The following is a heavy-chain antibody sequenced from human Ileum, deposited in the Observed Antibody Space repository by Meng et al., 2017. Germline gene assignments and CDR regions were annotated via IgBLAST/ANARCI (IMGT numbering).Heavy chain of an antibody. J-gene: IGHJ4*02. Sequence: QVQLVESGGGVVQPGRSLTLSCSASGFTFSNYVMDWVRQAPGKGLEWVAVISDDGSNKYYADSVKGRFTISRDNSNNTLSLQMNSLRPEDTALYYCARGSLGYCSGGSCHRDYFDYWGQGTLVTVSS. CDR2: ISDDGSNK. CDR1: GFTFSNYV. V-gene: IGHV3-30-3*01. CDR3: ARGSLGYCSGGSCHRDYFDY. D-gene: IGHD2-15*01.